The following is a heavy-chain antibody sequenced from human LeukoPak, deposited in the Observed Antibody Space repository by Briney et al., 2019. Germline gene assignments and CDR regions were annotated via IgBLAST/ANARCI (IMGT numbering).Heavy chain of an antibody. D-gene: IGHD3-10*01. V-gene: IGHV3-49*04. J-gene: IGHJ4*02. CDR2: IRSKAYGGTT. Sequence: GGSLRLSCTASGFTFGDYAMSWVRQAPGKGLGWVGFIRSKAYGGTTEYAASVKGRFTISRDDSKSIAYLQMKSLKTEDTAVYYCAREDTMVRGVRGSFDYWGQGTLVTVSS. CDR1: GFTFGDYA. CDR3: AREDTMVRGVRGSFDY.